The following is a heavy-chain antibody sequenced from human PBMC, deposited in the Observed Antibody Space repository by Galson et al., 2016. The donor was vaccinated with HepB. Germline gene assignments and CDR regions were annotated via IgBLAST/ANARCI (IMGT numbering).Heavy chain of an antibody. V-gene: IGHV3-23*01. Sequence: SLRLSCAASGFVFSNFGLSWVRQAPGKGLEWVASISTRRTTYYSDSVQGRLTISRDNSDNTLYLQMNGLRAEDTAVYYCAKEKLVRRIFDHGGQGTLLTVSS. D-gene: IGHD1-1*01. CDR2: ISTRRTT. J-gene: IGHJ4*02. CDR1: GFVFSNFG. CDR3: AKEKLVRRIFDH.